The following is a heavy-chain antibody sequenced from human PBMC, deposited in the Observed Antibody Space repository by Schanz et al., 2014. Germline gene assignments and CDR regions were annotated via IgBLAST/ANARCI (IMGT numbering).Heavy chain of an antibody. D-gene: IGHD7-27*01. J-gene: IGHJ3*02. CDR2: ISRDGTTS. Sequence: VQLVESGGGLVKPGGSLRLSCAASGFTFNYAWMNWIRQAPGKGLEWLSYISRDGTTSYYADSVKGRFTISRDNAKNSLYLEMTSLRGEDPAVYYCARENLNWEAFDIWGQGTVVTVSS. CDR3: ARENLNWEAFDI. CDR1: GFTFNYAW. V-gene: IGHV3-11*01.